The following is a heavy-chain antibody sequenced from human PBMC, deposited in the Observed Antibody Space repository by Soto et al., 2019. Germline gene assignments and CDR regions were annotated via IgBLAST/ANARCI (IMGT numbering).Heavy chain of an antibody. Sequence: VRQAPGQGLEWMGRTIPLLNVADYAQDFQGRVTITADKSTSTAYMELTSLTSKDTAVYYCARDSPIGSTYSGYDAIDSWGQGTLVTVSS. CDR2: TIPLLNVA. D-gene: IGHD5-12*01. J-gene: IGHJ4*02. V-gene: IGHV1-69*04. CDR3: ARDSPIGSTYSGYDAIDS.